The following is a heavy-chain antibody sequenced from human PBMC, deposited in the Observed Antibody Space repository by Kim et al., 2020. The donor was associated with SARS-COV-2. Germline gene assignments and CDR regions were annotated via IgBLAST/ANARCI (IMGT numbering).Heavy chain of an antibody. CDR3: ARSPGLRYFDWLLSNFDY. CDR1: GFTFSSYA. J-gene: IGHJ4*02. Sequence: GGSLRLSCAASGFTFSSYAMHWVRQAPGKGLEYVSAISSNGGSTYYANSVKGRFTISRDNSKNTLYPQMGSLRAEDMAVYYCARSPGLRYFDWLLSNFDYWGQGTLVTVSS. V-gene: IGHV3-64*01. D-gene: IGHD3-9*01. CDR2: ISSNGGST.